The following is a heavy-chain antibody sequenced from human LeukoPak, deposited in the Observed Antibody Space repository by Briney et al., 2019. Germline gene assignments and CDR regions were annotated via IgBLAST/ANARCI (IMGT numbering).Heavy chain of an antibody. J-gene: IGHJ3*02. Sequence: GASVKVSCKASGYTFTGYYMHWVRQAPGQGLEWMGWINPNSGGTNYAQKFQGRVTMTRDTSISTAYMELSRLRSVDTAVYYCARDRGYCSGGSCYSSRLYAFDIWGQGTMVTVSS. CDR3: ARDRGYCSGGSCYSSRLYAFDI. CDR2: INPNSGGT. CDR1: GYTFTGYY. V-gene: IGHV1-2*02. D-gene: IGHD2-15*01.